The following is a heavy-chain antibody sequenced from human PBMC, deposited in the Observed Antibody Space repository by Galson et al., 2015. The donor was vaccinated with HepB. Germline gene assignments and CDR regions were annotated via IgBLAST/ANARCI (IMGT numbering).Heavy chain of an antibody. CDR3: ARGTLTYYDFWSGLMAFDY. V-gene: IGHV1-2*05. Sequence: SVTVSCKASGYTFTGYYMHWVRQAPGQGLEWMGRINPNSGGTNYAQKFQGRVTMTRDTSISTAYMELSRLRSDDTVVYYCARGTLTYYDFWSGLMAFDYWGQGTLVTVSS. J-gene: IGHJ4*02. CDR2: INPNSGGT. CDR1: GYTFTGYY. D-gene: IGHD3-3*01.